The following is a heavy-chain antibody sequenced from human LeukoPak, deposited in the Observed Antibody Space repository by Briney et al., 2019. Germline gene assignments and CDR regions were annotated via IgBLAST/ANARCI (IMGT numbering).Heavy chain of an antibody. V-gene: IGHV4-61*02. D-gene: IGHD3-22*01. CDR2: IYTSGST. Sequence: PSETLSLTCSVSGDSISTSSYYWSWIRQPAGKGLEWIGRIYTSGSTNYNPSLKSRVTMSVDTSKNQFSLKLSSVTAADTAVYYCARDRYYYDSSGYDPYFDYWGQGTLVTVSS. J-gene: IGHJ4*02. CDR3: ARDRYYYDSSGYDPYFDY. CDR1: GDSISTSSYY.